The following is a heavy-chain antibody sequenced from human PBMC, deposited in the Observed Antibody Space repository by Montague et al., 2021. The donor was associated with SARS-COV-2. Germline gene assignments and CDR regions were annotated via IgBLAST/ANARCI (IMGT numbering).Heavy chain of an antibody. V-gene: IGHV4-34*01. J-gene: IGHJ6*03. CDR1: GGSFSGYY. Sequence: SETLSLTCAVYGGSFSGYYWSWIRQPPGKGLERVGEINHSGSTNYNPSLKRQVTISVDTSKNKFSLKLSSMTAAATAVYYCARGRGIHLWFNYYYCMDVWGKGTTVTVSS. D-gene: IGHD5-18*01. CDR3: ARGRGIHLWFNYYYCMDV. CDR2: INHSGST.